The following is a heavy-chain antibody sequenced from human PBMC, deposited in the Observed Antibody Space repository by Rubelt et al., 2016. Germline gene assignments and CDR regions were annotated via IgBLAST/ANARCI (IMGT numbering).Heavy chain of an antibody. Sequence: EVQLVESGGGLIQPGGSLRLSCAASGFTVSSNYMSWVRQAPGKGLEWVSVIYSGCSTYYADSVKGRLTISRDNSKNTLYLQMNSLKTEDTAVYYCTTDQGIYDSSGYLHWYFDLWGRGTLVTVSS. CDR2: IYSGCST. V-gene: IGHV3-53*01. CDR1: GFTVSSNY. J-gene: IGHJ2*01. CDR3: TTDQGIYDSSGYLHWYFDL. D-gene: IGHD3-22*01.